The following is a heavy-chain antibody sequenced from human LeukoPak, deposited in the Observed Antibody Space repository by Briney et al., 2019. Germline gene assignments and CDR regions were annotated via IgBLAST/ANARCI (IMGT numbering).Heavy chain of an antibody. CDR2: IDMSGST. Sequence: PSETLSLTCTVSVGSISTGNYYYSWIRQSAGKGMDWIGHIDMSGSTRYTPSLMGRVAMSVDTLKNQFSLKIASATAADTAVYYCARDWGIAAATPYYFDHWGQGILVTVSS. CDR1: VGSISTGNYY. V-gene: IGHV4-61*09. J-gene: IGHJ4*02. CDR3: ARDWGIAAATPYYFDH. D-gene: IGHD6-13*01.